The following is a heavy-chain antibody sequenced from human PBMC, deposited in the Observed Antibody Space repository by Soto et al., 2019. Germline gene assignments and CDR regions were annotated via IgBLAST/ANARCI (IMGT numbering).Heavy chain of an antibody. V-gene: IGHV4-39*01. CDR2: IYYRGNA. J-gene: IGHJ4*02. CDR3: ARSSFSRDRGYYYDSPPIDY. D-gene: IGHD3-22*01. CDR1: DDSINSDKYY. Sequence: SETLSLTCSVSDDSINSDKYYWGWIRQPPGKGLEWIGSIYYRGNAYYNPSLQTRVTISLDKSKSQFSLKLNSVTAADTAMYYCARSSFSRDRGYYYDSPPIDYWGQGTLVTVSS.